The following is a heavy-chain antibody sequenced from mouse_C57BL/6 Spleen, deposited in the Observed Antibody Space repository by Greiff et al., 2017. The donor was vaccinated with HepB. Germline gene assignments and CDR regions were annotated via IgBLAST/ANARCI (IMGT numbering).Heavy chain of an antibody. Sequence: EVMLVESGGGLVQPGGSLKLSCAASGFNFSDYYMYWVRQTPEKRLEWVAYISNGGGSTYYPDTVKGRFTISRDNAKNTLYLQMSRLKSEDTAMYYCARQDYDYGLWYFDVWGTGTTVTVSS. CDR1: GFNFSDYY. CDR3: ARQDYDYGLWYFDV. J-gene: IGHJ1*03. D-gene: IGHD2-4*01. CDR2: ISNGGGST. V-gene: IGHV5-12*01.